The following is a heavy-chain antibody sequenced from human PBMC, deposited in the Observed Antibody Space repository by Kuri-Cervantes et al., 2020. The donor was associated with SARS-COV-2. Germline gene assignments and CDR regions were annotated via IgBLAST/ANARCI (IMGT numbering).Heavy chain of an antibody. CDR2: IYYSGST. CDR1: GGSISSYY. CDR3: AKDEHYDSRTELLFDY. V-gene: IGHV4-59*01. Sequence: SETLSLTCTVSGGSISSYYWSWIRQPPGKGLEWIGYIYYSGSTNYNPSLKSRVTISVDTSKNQFSLKLSSVTAADTAVYYCAKDEHYDSRTELLFDYWGQGTLVTVSS. D-gene: IGHD3-22*01. J-gene: IGHJ4*02.